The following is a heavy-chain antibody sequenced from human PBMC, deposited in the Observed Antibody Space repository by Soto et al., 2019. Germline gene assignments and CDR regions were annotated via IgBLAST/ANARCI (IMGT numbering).Heavy chain of an antibody. D-gene: IGHD3-10*01. V-gene: IGHV4-39*01. CDR1: VGSISSSSYY. CDR2: IYYSGST. J-gene: IGHJ4*02. Sequence: QLQLQESGPGLVKPSETLSLTCTVSVGSISSSSYYWGWIRQPPGKGLEGIGSIYYSGSTYYNPSLKSRVTISVDTSKNQFSLKLSSVTAADTAVYYCARLLGITMVRGVIIDYWGQGTLVTVSS. CDR3: ARLLGITMVRGVIIDY.